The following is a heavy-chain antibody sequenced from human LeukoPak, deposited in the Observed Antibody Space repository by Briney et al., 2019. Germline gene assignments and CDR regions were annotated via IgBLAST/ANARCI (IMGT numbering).Heavy chain of an antibody. CDR3: ASVKTGDYHFDS. CDR2: ISAYNGNT. J-gene: IGHJ4*02. CDR1: GYTFTSYG. D-gene: IGHD4-17*01. V-gene: IGHV1-18*01. Sequence: ASVKVSCKASGYTFTSYGISWVRQAPGQGLEWMGWISAYNGNTNYAQKLQGRVTMTTDTSTSTAYMELRSLRSDDTAVYYCASVKTGDYHFDSWGQGTLVTVSS.